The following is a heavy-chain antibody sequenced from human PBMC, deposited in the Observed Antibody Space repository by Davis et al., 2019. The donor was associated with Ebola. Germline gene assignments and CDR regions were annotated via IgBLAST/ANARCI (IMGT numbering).Heavy chain of an antibody. J-gene: IGHJ6*02. V-gene: IGHV4-61*02. CDR3: AREAGYSSTSYGMDV. CDR1: GGSISSSSYY. CDR2: IYTSGST. D-gene: IGHD6-19*01. Sequence: PSETLSLTCTVSGGSISSSSYYWSWIRQPAGKGLEWIGRIYTSGSTNYNPSLKSRVTMSVDTSKNQFSLKLSSVTAADTAVYYCAREAGYSSTSYGMDVWGQGTTVTVSS.